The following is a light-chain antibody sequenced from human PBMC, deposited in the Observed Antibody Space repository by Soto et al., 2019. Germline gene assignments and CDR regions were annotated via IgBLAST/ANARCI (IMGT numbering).Light chain of an antibody. CDR3: SSYAGSNVV. J-gene: IGLJ2*01. V-gene: IGLV2-8*01. CDR2: EVS. CDR1: SSDVGGYNY. Sequence: QSVLTQSPSASGSPGQSVTISCTGTSSDVGGYNYVSWYQQHPGKAPKLMIYEVSKRPSGVPDRFSGSKSGNMASLTVSGLQAEDEADYYCSSYAGSNVVFGGGTKVTVL.